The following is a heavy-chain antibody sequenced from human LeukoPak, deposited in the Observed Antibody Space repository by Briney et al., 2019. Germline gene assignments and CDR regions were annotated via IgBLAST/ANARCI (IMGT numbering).Heavy chain of an antibody. D-gene: IGHD3-10*01. CDR1: GFTFSSYA. Sequence: GGSLRLSCAASGFTFSSYAMSWVRQAPGKGLEWVSAISGSGGSTYYADSVKGRFTISRDNSKNTLYLQMDSLRAEDTAVYYCAREPLVRGVTGYFDYWGQGTLVTVSS. CDR3: AREPLVRGVTGYFDY. J-gene: IGHJ4*02. V-gene: IGHV3-23*01. CDR2: ISGSGGST.